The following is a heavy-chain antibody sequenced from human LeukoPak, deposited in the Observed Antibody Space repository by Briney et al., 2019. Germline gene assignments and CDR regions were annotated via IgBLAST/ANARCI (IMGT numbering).Heavy chain of an antibody. V-gene: IGHV3-74*01. CDR2: INSDGSST. J-gene: IGHJ4*02. CDR1: GFTFSSYW. Sequence: GGSLRLSCAASGFTFSSYWMHWVRQAPGKGLVWVSRINSDGSSTSYADSVKGRFTISRDNAKNTLYLQMNSLRAEDTAVYYCARDDGSWAAAGLLNYWGQGTLVTVSS. CDR3: ARDDGSWAAAGLLNY. D-gene: IGHD6-13*01.